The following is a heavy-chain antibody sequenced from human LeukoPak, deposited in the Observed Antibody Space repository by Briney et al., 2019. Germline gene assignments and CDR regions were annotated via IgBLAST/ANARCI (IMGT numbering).Heavy chain of an antibody. CDR2: ISGNGGST. D-gene: IGHD1-26*01. Sequence: GGSLRLSCAAPGFTFHSYAMTWVRQAPGKGLEWVSSISGNGGSTYYADSVKGRFTISRDNSKNTLFLQMNSLRAEDTAVYSCAKVVGPFDYWGQGTLVTVSS. J-gene: IGHJ4*02. V-gene: IGHV3-23*01. CDR1: GFTFHSYA. CDR3: AKVVGPFDY.